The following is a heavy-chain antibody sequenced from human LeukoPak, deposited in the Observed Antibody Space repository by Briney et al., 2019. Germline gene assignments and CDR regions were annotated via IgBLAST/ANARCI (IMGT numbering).Heavy chain of an antibody. V-gene: IGHV4-34*01. J-gene: IGHJ6*02. D-gene: IGHD3-10*01. CDR1: SGSFSGYY. CDR2: INHSGST. CDR3: ARVLADYGSGSYYPYYYYYGLDV. Sequence: PSETLSLTCAVYSGSFSGYYWSWIRQPPGKGLEWIGEINHSGSTNYNPSLKSRVTISVDTSKNQFSLKLSSVTAADTAVYYCARVLADYGSGSYYPYYYYYGLDVWGQGTTVTVSS.